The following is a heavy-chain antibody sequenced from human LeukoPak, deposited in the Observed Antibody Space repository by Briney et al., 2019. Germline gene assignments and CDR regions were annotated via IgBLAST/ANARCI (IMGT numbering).Heavy chain of an antibody. CDR3: ARGPSGQFDY. CDR2: INHSGST. CDR1: GGSFSGYY. D-gene: IGHD3-10*01. J-gene: IGHJ4*02. Sequence: SETLSLTCAVYGGSFSGYYWSWIRQPPGKGLEWIREINHSGSTNYNPSLKSRVTISVDTSKNQFSLKLSSVTAADTAVYYCARGPSGQFDYWGQGTLVTVSS. V-gene: IGHV4-34*01.